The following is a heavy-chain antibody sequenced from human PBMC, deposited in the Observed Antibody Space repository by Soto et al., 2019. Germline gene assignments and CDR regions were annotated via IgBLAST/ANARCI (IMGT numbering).Heavy chain of an antibody. V-gene: IGHV3-30*04. CDR3: VRMTSMMYFFDH. D-gene: IGHD4-17*01. Sequence: QVNLVESGGGVVQPGRSLTLSCEASGFSLSDHSMHWVRQAPGKGLEWVAHVSFNGNIQQYSDSVKGRFTISRDNSNNTVFLQMTGLTPADTALYYCVRMTSMMYFFDHWGQGAQVTVSS. CDR2: VSFNGNIQ. CDR1: GFSLSDHS. J-gene: IGHJ4*02.